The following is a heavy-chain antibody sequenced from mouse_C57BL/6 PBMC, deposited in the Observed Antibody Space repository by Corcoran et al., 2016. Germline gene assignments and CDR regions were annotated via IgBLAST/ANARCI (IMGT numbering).Heavy chain of an antibody. D-gene: IGHD1-1*01. CDR1: GYTFTDYY. CDR3: ARETYYGSSSFAY. Sequence: EVQLQQSGPELVKPGASVKISCKASGYTFTDYYMNWVKQSHGKSLEWIGDINPNNGGTSYNQKFKGKATLTVDKSSSTAYMELRSLTSEDSAVYYCARETYYGSSSFAYWGQGTLVTVSA. J-gene: IGHJ3*01. V-gene: IGHV1-26*01. CDR2: INPNNGGT.